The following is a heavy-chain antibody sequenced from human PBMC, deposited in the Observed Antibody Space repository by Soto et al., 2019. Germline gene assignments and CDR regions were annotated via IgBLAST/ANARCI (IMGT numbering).Heavy chain of an antibody. J-gene: IGHJ4*02. Sequence: PSETLSLTCAVSGGSISSGGYYWSWIRQPPGKGLEWIGYVSYSGRTNYNPSLKGRVTMSVDMSKNQFSLNLSSVTAADTAVYYCAKDRGPQSHFEYWGQGNLVTVSS. CDR1: GGSISSGGYY. CDR2: VSYSGRT. CDR3: AKDRGPQSHFEY. V-gene: IGHV4-61*08.